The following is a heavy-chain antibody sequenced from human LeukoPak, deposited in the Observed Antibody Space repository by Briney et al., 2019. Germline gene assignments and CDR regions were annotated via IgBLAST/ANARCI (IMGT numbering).Heavy chain of an antibody. D-gene: IGHD6-19*01. J-gene: IGHJ4*02. CDR1: GGTFSSYA. CDR3: ASWGQGSSGWAYFDY. V-gene: IGHV1-69*10. Sequence: GASVKVSCKASGGTFSSYAISWVRQAPGQGLEWMGGIIPILGIANYAQKFQGRVTITADKSTSTAYMELSSLRSEDTAVYYCASWGQGSSGWAYFDYWGQGTLVTVSS. CDR2: IIPILGIA.